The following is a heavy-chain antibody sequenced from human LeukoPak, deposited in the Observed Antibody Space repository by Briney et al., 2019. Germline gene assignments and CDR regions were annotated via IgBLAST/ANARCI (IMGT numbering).Heavy chain of an antibody. J-gene: IGHJ6*03. Sequence: GASVKVSCKASGYTFTSYDINWVRQATGQGLEWMGWMNPNSGNTGYAQKFQGRVTITRNTSISTAYMELSSLRSEDTAVYYCARQGAGLRYYYYYYMDVWGKGTTVTVSS. CDR3: ARQGAGLRYYYYYYMDV. D-gene: IGHD4/OR15-4a*01. CDR2: MNPNSGNT. V-gene: IGHV1-8*03. CDR1: GYTFTSYD.